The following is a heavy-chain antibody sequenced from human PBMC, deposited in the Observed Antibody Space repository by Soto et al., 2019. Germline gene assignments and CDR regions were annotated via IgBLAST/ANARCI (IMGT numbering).Heavy chain of an antibody. J-gene: IGHJ1*01. CDR2: IYYSGST. CDR1: GGSISSGDYY. CDR3: ASDCSGGSCYGSEYFQH. Sequence: PSETLSLTCTVSGGSISSGDYYWSWIRQPPGKGLEWIGYIYYSGSTYYNPSLKSRVTISVDTSKNQFSLKLSSVTAADTAVYYCASDCSGGSCYGSEYFQHWGQGTLVTVS. D-gene: IGHD2-15*01. V-gene: IGHV4-30-4*01.